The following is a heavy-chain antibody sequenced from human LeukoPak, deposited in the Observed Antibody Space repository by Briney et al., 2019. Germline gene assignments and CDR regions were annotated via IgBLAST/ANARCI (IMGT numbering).Heavy chain of an antibody. V-gene: IGHV3-11*03. CDR1: GFTFSDYY. Sequence: GGSLRLSCAASGFTFSDYYMSWIRQAPGKGPQWVSYISSRTSTYTAYADSVKGRFTISRDNAKNSLFLQMNTLRADDTAVYYCARIGRSGSVLDVWGQGTMVTVSS. J-gene: IGHJ3*01. D-gene: IGHD3-10*01. CDR3: ARIGRSGSVLDV. CDR2: ISSRTSTYT.